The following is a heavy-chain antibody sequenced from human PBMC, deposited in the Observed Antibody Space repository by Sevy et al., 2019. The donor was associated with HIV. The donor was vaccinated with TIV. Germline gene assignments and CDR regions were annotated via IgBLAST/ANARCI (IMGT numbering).Heavy chain of an antibody. Sequence: GGSLRLSCAASGFTFRDYYMSWIRQAPGKGLEWISSISSSGNTIYYADSVKGRFTISRDNVQRSLYLQMNSPRVEDTAVYYCARDRTSSGYDWFDPWGQGTLVTVSS. J-gene: IGHJ5*02. CDR3: ARDRTSSGYDWFDP. CDR1: GFTFRDYY. D-gene: IGHD3-22*01. CDR2: ISSSGNTI. V-gene: IGHV3-11*01.